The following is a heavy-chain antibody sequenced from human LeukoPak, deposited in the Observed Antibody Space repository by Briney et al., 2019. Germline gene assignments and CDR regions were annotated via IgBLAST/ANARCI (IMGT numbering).Heavy chain of an antibody. Sequence: ASVKVSCKASGYTFTGYYMHWVRQAPGQGLEWMGRINPYSGDTNSAQKFQGRVTMTRDTSISTAYMELSRLRSDDTAVYYCARVTYDSSGYYLDYWGQGTLVTVSS. J-gene: IGHJ4*02. D-gene: IGHD3-22*01. V-gene: IGHV1-2*06. CDR2: INPYSGDT. CDR3: ARVTYDSSGYYLDY. CDR1: GYTFTGYY.